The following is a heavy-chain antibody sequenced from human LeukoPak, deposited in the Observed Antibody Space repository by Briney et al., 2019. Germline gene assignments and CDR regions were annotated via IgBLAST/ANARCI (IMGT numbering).Heavy chain of an antibody. CDR3: ARDGGLWFYYYYYGMDV. Sequence: GRSLRLSCAASGFTFDDYAMHWVRQAPGKGLEWVSGISWNSGSIGYADSVKGRFTVSRDNAKNSLYLQMNSLRAEDTAVYYCARDGGLWFYYYYYGMDVWGQGTTVTVSS. D-gene: IGHD5-18*01. CDR2: ISWNSGSI. V-gene: IGHV3-9*01. J-gene: IGHJ6*02. CDR1: GFTFDDYA.